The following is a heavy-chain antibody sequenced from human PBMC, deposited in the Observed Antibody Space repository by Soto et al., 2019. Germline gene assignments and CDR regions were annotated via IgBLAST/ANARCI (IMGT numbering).Heavy chain of an antibody. D-gene: IGHD4-17*01. CDR1: GFTFSSYG. J-gene: IGHJ4*02. CDR3: AKDRWVRQLRSYFDY. Sequence: QVQLVESGGGVVQPGRSLRVSCAASGFTFSSYGMHWVRQAPGKGLEWVAFISYDGINKYYADSVKGRFTISRDNSKNTLYLQMSSLRAEETAVYYCAKDRWVRQLRSYFDYWGQGTLVTVSS. V-gene: IGHV3-30*18. CDR2: ISYDGINK.